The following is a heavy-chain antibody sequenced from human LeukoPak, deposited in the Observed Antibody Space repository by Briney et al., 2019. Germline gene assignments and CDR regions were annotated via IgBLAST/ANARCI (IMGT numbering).Heavy chain of an antibody. Sequence: EASVKVSCKASGYTFTGYYMHWVRQAPGQGLEWMGWINPNSGGTNYAQKFQGRVTMTRDTSISTAYMELSRLRSDDTAVYYCARVSLLATTSIDYWGQGTLVTVSS. CDR3: ARVSLLATTSIDY. V-gene: IGHV1-2*02. CDR1: GYTFTGYY. J-gene: IGHJ4*02. D-gene: IGHD1-26*01. CDR2: INPNSGGT.